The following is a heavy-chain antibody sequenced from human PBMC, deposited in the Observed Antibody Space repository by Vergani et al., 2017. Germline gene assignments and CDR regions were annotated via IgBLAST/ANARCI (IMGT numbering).Heavy chain of an antibody. CDR1: GGSISSYY. CDR2: IYYSGST. J-gene: IGHJ3*02. D-gene: IGHD3-3*01. Sequence: QVQLQESGPGLVKPSETLSLTCTVSGGSISSYYWSWIRQPPGKGLEWIGYIYYSGSTNYNPSLKSRVTISVDTSKNQFSLKLSSVTAADTAVYYCARGLRFLEWPYAFDIWGQGTMVTVSS. V-gene: IGHV4-59*12. CDR3: ARGLRFLEWPYAFDI.